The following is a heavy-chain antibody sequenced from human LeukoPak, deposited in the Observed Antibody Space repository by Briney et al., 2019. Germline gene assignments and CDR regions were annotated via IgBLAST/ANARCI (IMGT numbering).Heavy chain of an antibody. V-gene: IGHV1-8*03. J-gene: IGHJ4*02. CDR1: GYTFTSYD. CDR2: MNTNSGNT. CDR3: ARGLMVRGAWAY. D-gene: IGHD3-10*01. Sequence: GASVKVSCKASGYTFTSYDINWLRQATGQGLEWMGWMNTNSGNTGYAQKFQGRVTITRNTSISTAYMELSSLRSEDTAVYYCARGLMVRGAWAYWGQGTLVTVSS.